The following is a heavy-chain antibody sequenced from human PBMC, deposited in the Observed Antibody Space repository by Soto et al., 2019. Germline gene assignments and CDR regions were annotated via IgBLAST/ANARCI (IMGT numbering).Heavy chain of an antibody. CDR2: ISWNSGSI. Sequence: EVQLVESGGGLVQPGRSLRLSCAASGFTFDDYAMHWVRQAPGKGLESVSGISWNSGSIGHADSVKGRFTISRDNAKNALYLQMNSLRAEDTALYYCEKDEVRYCSGGSCYYFDYWGQGNLVTVCS. V-gene: IGHV3-9*01. CDR3: EKDEVRYCSGGSCYYFDY. J-gene: IGHJ4*02. D-gene: IGHD2-15*01. CDR1: GFTFDDYA.